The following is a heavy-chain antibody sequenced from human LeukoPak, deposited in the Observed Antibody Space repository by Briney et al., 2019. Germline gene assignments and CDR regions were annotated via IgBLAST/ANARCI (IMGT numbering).Heavy chain of an antibody. D-gene: IGHD6-19*01. V-gene: IGHV3-23*01. CDR2: ISGSGGSA. J-gene: IGHJ4*02. CDR3: AKTGYSSGWYRIWDY. Sequence: GGSLRLSCTASGFTFSSFEMRWVRQAPGKGLEWVSVISGSGGSAYYADSVKGRFTISRDNSRNSLSLQMNSLRAADTALYYCAKTGYSSGWYRIWDYWGQGTLVTVSS. CDR1: GFTFSSFE.